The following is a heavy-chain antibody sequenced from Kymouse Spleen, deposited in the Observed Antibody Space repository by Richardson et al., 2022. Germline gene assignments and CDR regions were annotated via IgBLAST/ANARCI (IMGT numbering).Heavy chain of an antibody. Sequence: EVQLVESGGGLVQPGGSLKLSCAASGFTFSGSAMHWVRQASGKGLEWVGRIRSKANSYATAYAASVKGRFTISRDDSKNTAYLQMNSLKTEDTAVYYCTRGGYYGSGSYYNDYYYYGMDVWGQGTTVTVSS. CDR2: IRSKANSYAT. CDR3: TRGGYYGSGSYYNDYYYYGMDV. CDR1: GFTFSGSA. V-gene: IGHV3-73*02. J-gene: IGHJ6*02. D-gene: IGHD3-10*01.